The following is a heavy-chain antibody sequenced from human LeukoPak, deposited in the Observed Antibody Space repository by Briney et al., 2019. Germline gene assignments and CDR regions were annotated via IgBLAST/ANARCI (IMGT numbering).Heavy chain of an antibody. CDR3: AHVRWQQPYFDY. D-gene: IGHD5-24*01. V-gene: IGHV2-5*01. CDR2: IYWNDDK. CDR1: GFSLSTSGVG. Sequence: SGPTLVKPTQTLTLTCTFSGFSLSTSGVGVGWIRQPPGKALEWLALIYWNDDKRYSPSLKSRLTITKDTSKNQVVLTMTNMDPVDTATYYCAHVRWQQPYFDYWGQGTLVTVSS. J-gene: IGHJ4*02.